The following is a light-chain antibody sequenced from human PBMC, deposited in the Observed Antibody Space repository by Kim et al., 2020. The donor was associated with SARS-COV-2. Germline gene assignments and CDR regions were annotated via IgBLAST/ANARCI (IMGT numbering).Light chain of an antibody. V-gene: IGKV1-39*01. CDR2: AAS. Sequence: AAVGDRVTITFRASQSFTDYLNWYQQKPGEAPKLLIHAASKLHGGAPSRFSGSGSGTDFTLTISSLQPEDFATYYCQQTSSDFRTFGQGTKVDIK. CDR1: QSFTDY. CDR3: QQTSSDFRT. J-gene: IGKJ1*01.